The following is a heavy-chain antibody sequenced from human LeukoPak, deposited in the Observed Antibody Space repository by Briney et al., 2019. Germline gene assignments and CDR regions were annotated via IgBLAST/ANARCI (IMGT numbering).Heavy chain of an antibody. D-gene: IGHD6-6*01. Sequence: SETLSLTCAVSGGSISSGGYSWSWIRQPPGKGLEWIGYIYYSGSTYYNPSLKSRVTISVDTSKNQFSLKLSSVTAADTAVYYCARASIAARFGYWGQGTLVTVSS. V-gene: IGHV4-30-4*07. CDR1: GGSISSGGYS. CDR3: ARASIAARFGY. J-gene: IGHJ4*02. CDR2: IYYSGST.